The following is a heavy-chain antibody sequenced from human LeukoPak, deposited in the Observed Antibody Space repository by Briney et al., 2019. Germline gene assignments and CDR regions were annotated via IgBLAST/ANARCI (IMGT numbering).Heavy chain of an antibody. Sequence: SVKVSCKASGGTFSSYAISWVRQAPGQGLEWMGGIIPIFGTANYAQKFQDRVTITADESTSTAYMELSSLRSEDTAVYYCARAYEDYYYMDVWGKGTTVTVSS. CDR1: GGTFSSYA. CDR2: IIPIFGTA. J-gene: IGHJ6*03. V-gene: IGHV1-69*13. CDR3: ARAYEDYYYMDV. D-gene: IGHD5-12*01.